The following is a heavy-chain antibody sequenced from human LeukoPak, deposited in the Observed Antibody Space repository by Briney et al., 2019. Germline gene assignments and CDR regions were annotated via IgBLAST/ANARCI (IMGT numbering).Heavy chain of an antibody. CDR2: ISGSGGST. CDR1: GFAFSSYA. D-gene: IGHD6-13*01. V-gene: IGHV3-23*01. Sequence: TGGSLRLSCAASGFAFSSYAMSWVLQAPGKGLEWVSAISGSGGSTYCADSVKGRFTISRDNSKNTLYLQMNSLRAEDTAVYYCAKETLKQLVSHWGQGTLVTVSS. CDR3: AKETLKQLVSH. J-gene: IGHJ4*02.